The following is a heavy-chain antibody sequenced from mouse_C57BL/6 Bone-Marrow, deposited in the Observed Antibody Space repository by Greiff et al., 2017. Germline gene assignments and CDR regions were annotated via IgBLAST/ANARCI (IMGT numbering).Heavy chain of an antibody. Sequence: VQLQQSGAELVMPGASVKLSCKASGYTFTSYWMHWVKQRPGQGLEWIGEIDPSDSYTNYNHKFKGKSTLTVDKSSSTAYMQLISLTSEDSAVYYCAREGHGSSYDWYFDVGGTGTTVTVSS. V-gene: IGHV1-69*01. CDR1: GYTFTSYW. CDR3: AREGHGSSYDWYFDV. D-gene: IGHD1-1*01. J-gene: IGHJ1*03. CDR2: IDPSDSYT.